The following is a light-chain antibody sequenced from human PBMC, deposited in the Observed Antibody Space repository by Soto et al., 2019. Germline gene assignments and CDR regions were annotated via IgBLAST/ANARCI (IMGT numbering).Light chain of an antibody. CDR1: SSNIGSDT. CDR3: SAWDASLKSWV. V-gene: IGLV1-44*01. CDR2: FNN. Sequence: QSVLSQPPSVSGSPGQRVTISCSGGSSNIGSDTVNWYQHLPGASPKLLIYFNNQRPSGVPDRFSGSKSGTSASLAISGLQSEDEDDYYCSAWDASLKSWVFGGGTKLTVL. J-gene: IGLJ3*02.